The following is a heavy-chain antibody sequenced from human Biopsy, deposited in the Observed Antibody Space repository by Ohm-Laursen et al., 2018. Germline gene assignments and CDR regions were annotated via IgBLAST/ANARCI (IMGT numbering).Heavy chain of an antibody. Sequence: SQTLSLTCTVSGDSISSGGNYWSWIRQFPGKGLEWIAYINHTGSTYYNPSLKSRLSIAIDTSKNQFSVSLRSVTAADTAVYYCARADMVTTIVDYWSQGTLVTVSS. CDR3: ARADMVTTIVDY. D-gene: IGHD5-12*01. V-gene: IGHV4-31*02. J-gene: IGHJ4*02. CDR1: GDSISSGGNY. CDR2: INHTGST.